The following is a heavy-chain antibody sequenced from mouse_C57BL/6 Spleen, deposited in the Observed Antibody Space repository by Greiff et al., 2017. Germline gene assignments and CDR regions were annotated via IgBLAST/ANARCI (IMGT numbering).Heavy chain of an antibody. CDR1: GYSITSGYY. Sequence: ESGPGLVKPSQSLSLTCSVTGYSITSGYYWNWIRQFPGNKLEWMGYISYDGSNNYNPSLKNRISITRDPSKNQFFLKLNSVTTEDTATYYCARGHDYYAMDYWGQGTSVTVSS. V-gene: IGHV3-6*01. CDR2: ISYDGSN. CDR3: ARGHDYYAMDY. J-gene: IGHJ4*01.